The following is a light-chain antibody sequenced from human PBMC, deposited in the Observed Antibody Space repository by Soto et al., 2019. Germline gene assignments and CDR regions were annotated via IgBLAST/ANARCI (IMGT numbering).Light chain of an antibody. CDR2: DAS. CDR1: QTIGSI. CDR3: QQYINWPRT. V-gene: IGKV3-15*01. Sequence: EIVMTQSPATLSVSAGDRVTLSCRASQTIGSILAWFQQRPGQAPRLLIYDASTRATGIPARFSGSGSGTEFTLTITSLQSEDFAVYYCQQYINWPRTFGQGTKVETK. J-gene: IGKJ1*01.